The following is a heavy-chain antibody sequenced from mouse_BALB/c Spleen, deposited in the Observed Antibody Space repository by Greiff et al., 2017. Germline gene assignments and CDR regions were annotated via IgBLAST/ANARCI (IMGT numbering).Heavy chain of an antibody. CDR3: ARPAYSIAWFAY. D-gene: IGHD2-10*01. J-gene: IGHJ3*01. V-gene: IGHV5-17*02. Sequence: VQLKESGGGLVQPGGSRKLSCAASGFTFSSFGMHWVRQAPEKGLEWVAYISSGSSTIYYADTVKGRFTISRDNPKNTLFLQMTSLRSEDTAMYYCARPAYSIAWFAYWGQGTLVTVSA. CDR2: ISSGSSTI. CDR1: GFTFSSFG.